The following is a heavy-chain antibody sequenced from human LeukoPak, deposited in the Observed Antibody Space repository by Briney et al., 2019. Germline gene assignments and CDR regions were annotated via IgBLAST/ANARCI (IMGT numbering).Heavy chain of an antibody. J-gene: IGHJ4*02. CDR2: VWYDGSNK. D-gene: IGHD3-10*01. CDR3: AGNYGPYYFDY. Sequence: PGESLRLSCAASGFTFSNYGMHWVRQAPGKVQEWVAVVWYDGSNKYYADSVKGRFTISRDNSKNTLYLQMNSLRAEDTAVYYCAGNYGPYYFDYWGQGTLVTVSS. CDR1: GFTFSNYG. V-gene: IGHV3-33*01.